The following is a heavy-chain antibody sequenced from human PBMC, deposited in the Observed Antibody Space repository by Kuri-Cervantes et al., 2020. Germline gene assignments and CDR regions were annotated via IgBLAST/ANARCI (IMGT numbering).Heavy chain of an antibody. CDR3: ASRGACSGGSCNSGAY. J-gene: IGHJ4*02. D-gene: IGHD2-15*01. CDR2: IYYSGST. CDR1: GGSISSGGYY. Sequence: SETLSLTCTVSGGSISSGGYYWSWIRQHPGKGLEWIGYIYYSGSTYYNPSLKSRVTISVDTSKNQFSLKLSSVTVADTAVYYCASRGACSGGSCNSGAYWGQGTLVTVSS. V-gene: IGHV4-31*03.